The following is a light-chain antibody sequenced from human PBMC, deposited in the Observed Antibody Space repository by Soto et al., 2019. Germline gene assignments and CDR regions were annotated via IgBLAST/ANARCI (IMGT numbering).Light chain of an antibody. J-gene: IGLJ1*01. V-gene: IGLV2-23*01. CDR3: SSYAGSRTYV. CDR1: SNDVGSYNL. Sequence: QSALTQPASVSGSPGQSITISCTGTSNDVGSYNLVSWYQQHPGKAPKLMIYEGTKRPSGVSNRFSGSESGNTASLTISGLQAEDEADYYCSSYAGSRTYVFGPGTKLTVL. CDR2: EGT.